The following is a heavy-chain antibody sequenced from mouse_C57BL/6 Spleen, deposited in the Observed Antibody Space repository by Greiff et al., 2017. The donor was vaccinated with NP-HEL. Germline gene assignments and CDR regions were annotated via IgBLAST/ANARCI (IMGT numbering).Heavy chain of an antibody. CDR2: IDPSDSYT. J-gene: IGHJ4*01. V-gene: IGHV1-69*01. CDR1: GYTFTSYW. Sequence: QVQLQQPGAELVMPGASVKLSCKASGYTFTSYWMHWVKQRPGQGLEWIGEIDPSDSYTNYNQKFKGKSTLTVDKSSSTAYMQLSSLTSEDSAGYYCARRSVGSSDAMDYWGQGTSVTVSS. D-gene: IGHD1-1*01. CDR3: ARRSVGSSDAMDY.